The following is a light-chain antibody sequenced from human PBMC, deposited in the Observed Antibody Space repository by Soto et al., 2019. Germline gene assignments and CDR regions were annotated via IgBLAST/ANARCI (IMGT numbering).Light chain of an antibody. CDR1: QSVRSNY. CDR2: GAS. J-gene: IGKJ2*01. CDR3: QQYGGSPYT. Sequence: EIVLTQSPGTLSLSPGERATLSCRASQSVRSNYLAWYQQKPGQAPRLLIYGASSRATGIPDRFSGTGSGTASTLTISRLEPEDFAVYYCQQYGGSPYTFGQGTKLEIK. V-gene: IGKV3-20*01.